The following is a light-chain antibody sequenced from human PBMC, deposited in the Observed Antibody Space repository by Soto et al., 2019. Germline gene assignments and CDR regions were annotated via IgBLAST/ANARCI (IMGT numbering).Light chain of an antibody. CDR1: QNIYTW. V-gene: IGKV1-5*03. CDR2: KAS. J-gene: IGKJ1*01. CDR3: QQYNNWPWT. Sequence: DYQVTQSPSTLSASVGDRVTITCRASQNIYTWLAWYQQKPGIAPKLLIHKASTLESGVPSRFSGSGYGTEFTLTISSLQSEDFAVYYCQQYNNWPWTFGQGTKVDIK.